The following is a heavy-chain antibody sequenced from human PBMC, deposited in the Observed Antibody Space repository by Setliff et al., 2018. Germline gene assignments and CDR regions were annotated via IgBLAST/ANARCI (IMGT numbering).Heavy chain of an antibody. CDR3: VTGMGTHYYDPSAQGPFAI. CDR2: IDGEGNNI. V-gene: IGHV3-74*01. J-gene: IGHJ3*02. Sequence: QPGGSLRLSCVTSGFTFSNYWMHWVRQPQRKGLLWVSRIDGEGNNINYADSVKGRFTISRDNARNTVYLQMNGLRAEDTAVYYCVTGMGTHYYDPSAQGPFAIWGQGTMVTVSS. CDR1: GFTFSNYW. D-gene: IGHD3-22*01.